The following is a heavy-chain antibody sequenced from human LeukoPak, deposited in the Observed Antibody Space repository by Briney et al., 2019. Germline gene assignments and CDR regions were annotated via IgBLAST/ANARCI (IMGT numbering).Heavy chain of an antibody. Sequence: PSETLSLTCTVSGGSISSSSYYWGWICQPPGKGLEWIGSIYYSGSTYYNPSLKSRVTISVDTSKNQFSLKLSSVTAADTAVYYCASIGDYYDSSGYYVFDYWGQGTLVTVSS. V-gene: IGHV4-39*01. J-gene: IGHJ4*02. D-gene: IGHD3-22*01. CDR2: IYYSGST. CDR1: GGSISSSSYY. CDR3: ASIGDYYDSSGYYVFDY.